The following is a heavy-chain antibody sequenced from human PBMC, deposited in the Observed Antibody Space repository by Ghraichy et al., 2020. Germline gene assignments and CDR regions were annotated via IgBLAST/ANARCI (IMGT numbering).Heavy chain of an antibody. D-gene: IGHD2/OR15-2a*01. J-gene: IGHJ4*02. CDR1: GGSMSSDY. CDR2: ISYSGNT. V-gene: IGHV4-59*08. CDR3: ARHNSRNYLVDY. Sequence: SETLSLTCSVSGGSMSSDYWSWIRQPPGKGLEWIGFISYSGNTKYNPSLKSRVTISVDTSKKQLSLKLNSVTAADTGVYYCARHNSRNYLVDYWGQGALVTGSS.